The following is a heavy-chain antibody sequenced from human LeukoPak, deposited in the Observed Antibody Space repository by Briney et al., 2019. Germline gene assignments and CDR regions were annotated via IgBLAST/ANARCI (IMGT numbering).Heavy chain of an antibody. J-gene: IGHJ6*03. V-gene: IGHV4-59*01. CDR2: IYYSGST. CDR1: GGSISSYY. Sequence: KASETLSLTCTVSGGSISSYYWSWIRQPPGKGLEWIGYIYYSGSTNYNPSLKSRVTISVDTSKNQFSLKLSSVIAADTAVYYCARRTAYPTLRHYYYMDVWGKGTTVTVSS. CDR3: ARRTAYPTLRHYYYMDV. D-gene: IGHD5-24*01.